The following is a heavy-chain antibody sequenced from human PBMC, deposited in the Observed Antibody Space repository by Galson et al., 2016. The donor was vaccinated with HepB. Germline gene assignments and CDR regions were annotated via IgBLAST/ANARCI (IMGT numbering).Heavy chain of an antibody. V-gene: IGHV1-46*01. CDR1: GYTFTNYY. Sequence: SGYTFTNYYMHWVRQAPGQGLEWMGIINPSGGTTTYAQKFQGSVTMTRDTSTTTVYMELSSLRSADTAVYYCARGADSGYDLGDYWGQGTLVTVSS. D-gene: IGHD5-12*01. CDR2: INPSGGTT. J-gene: IGHJ4*02. CDR3: ARGADSGYDLGDY.